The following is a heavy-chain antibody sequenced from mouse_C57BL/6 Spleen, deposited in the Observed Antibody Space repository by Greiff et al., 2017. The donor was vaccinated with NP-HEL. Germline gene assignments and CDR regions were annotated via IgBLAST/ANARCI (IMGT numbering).Heavy chain of an antibody. CDR3: ARRGGYGNFQAWFAY. CDR1: GYTFTDYY. J-gene: IGHJ3*01. CDR2: INPNNGGT. Sequence: VQLQQSGPELVKPGASVKISCKASGYTFTDYYMNWVKQSHGKSLEWIGDINPNNGGTSYNQKFKGKATLTVAKSSSTAYMELRSLTSEDSAVYYCARRGGYGNFQAWFAYWGQGTLVTVSA. D-gene: IGHD2-1*01. V-gene: IGHV1-26*01.